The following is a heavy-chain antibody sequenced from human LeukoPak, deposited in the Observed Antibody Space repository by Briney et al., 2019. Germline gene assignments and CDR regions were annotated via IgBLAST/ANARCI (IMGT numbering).Heavy chain of an antibody. V-gene: IGHV4-39*01. CDR1: GVSLSSSGYS. CDR3: AGKCCGSWSHRIAS. D-gene: IGHD6-13*01. J-gene: IGHJ4*02. Sequence: PSETLSLTCTVSGVSLSSSGYSWGWIRQPPGKGLEWIGSIHYTGVAHYNPSRKSRVTISVDTSKIQFSLRLSPVTAADTALYYCAGKCCGSWSHRIASWGQGALVTVSS. CDR2: IHYTGVA.